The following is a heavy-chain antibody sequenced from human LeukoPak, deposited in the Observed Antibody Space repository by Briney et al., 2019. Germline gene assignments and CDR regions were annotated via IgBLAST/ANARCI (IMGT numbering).Heavy chain of an antibody. Sequence: SGGSLRPSCAASGFTFSSNAMTWVRQAPGKGLEWVSAIHGSDDNTHYADSVKGRFTISRDNAKNSLYLQMNSLRAEDTAVYYCARDLAVGGGFDYWGQGTLVTVSS. V-gene: IGHV3-23*01. D-gene: IGHD6-19*01. J-gene: IGHJ4*02. CDR1: GFTFSSNA. CDR2: IHGSDDNT. CDR3: ARDLAVGGGFDY.